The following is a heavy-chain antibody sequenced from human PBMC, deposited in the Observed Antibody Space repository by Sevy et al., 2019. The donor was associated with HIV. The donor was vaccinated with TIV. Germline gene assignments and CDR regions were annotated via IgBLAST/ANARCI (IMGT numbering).Heavy chain of an antibody. CDR1: GGSISSGDYY. CDR2: IFYSGST. CDR3: ARQRASSGYFYFDS. Sequence: SETLSLTCTVSGGSISSGDYYWSWIRQPPGKGLERIGYIFYSGSTYFNLSLKSRVTISLDTSKSQFSLMLGSVTAADTAVFYCARQRASSGYFYFDSWGQGTLVTVSS. D-gene: IGHD3-22*01. J-gene: IGHJ4*02. V-gene: IGHV4-30-4*01.